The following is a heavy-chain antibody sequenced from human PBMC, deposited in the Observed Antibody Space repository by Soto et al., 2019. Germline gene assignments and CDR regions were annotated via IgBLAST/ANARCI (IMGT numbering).Heavy chain of an antibody. CDR3: ARSARAGYYGSGSYSDY. V-gene: IGHV3-7*03. CDR2: IKQDGSEK. Sequence: VGSLRLSCAASGFTFSRYWMSWVRQAPGKGLEWVADIKQDGSEKYYVDSVKGRFTISRDNAKNSLYLQMNSLRAEDTAVYYCARSARAGYYGSGSYSDYWGQGTLVTVSS. D-gene: IGHD3-10*01. CDR1: GFTFSRYW. J-gene: IGHJ4*02.